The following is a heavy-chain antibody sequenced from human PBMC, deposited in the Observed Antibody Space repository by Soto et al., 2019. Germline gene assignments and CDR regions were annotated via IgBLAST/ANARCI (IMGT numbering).Heavy chain of an antibody. CDR2: MNPNSGNT. Sequence: ASVKVSCKASGYTFTSYDINWVRQATGQGLEWMGWMNPNSGNTGYAQKFQGRVTMTRNTSISTAYMELSSLRSEDTAVYYCARGSRGYCTNGVCYYYFDYWGQGPLVTVSS. D-gene: IGHD2-8*01. CDR3: ARGSRGYCTNGVCYYYFDY. V-gene: IGHV1-8*01. J-gene: IGHJ4*02. CDR1: GYTFTSYD.